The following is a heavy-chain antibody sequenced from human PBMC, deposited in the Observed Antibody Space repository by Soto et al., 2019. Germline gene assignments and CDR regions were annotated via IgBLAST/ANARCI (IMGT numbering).Heavy chain of an antibody. D-gene: IGHD3-22*01. CDR1: GSTFSSYG. Sequence: PGGSLRLSCAASGSTFSSYGMHWVRQAPGKGLEWVAVISYDGSNKYYADSVKGRFTISRDNSKNTLYLQMNSLRAEDTAVYYCAKELSYYYDSSGYSPFDYWGQGTLVTVSS. CDR3: AKELSYYYDSSGYSPFDY. CDR2: ISYDGSNK. V-gene: IGHV3-30*18. J-gene: IGHJ4*02.